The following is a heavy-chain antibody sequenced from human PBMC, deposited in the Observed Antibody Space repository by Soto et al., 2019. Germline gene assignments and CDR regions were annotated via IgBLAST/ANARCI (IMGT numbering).Heavy chain of an antibody. D-gene: IGHD3-3*01. V-gene: IGHV3-7*05. CDR2: IKQDGSEK. J-gene: IGHJ4*02. Sequence: GGSLRLSCAASGFTFSSYWMSWVRQAPGKGLEWVANIKQDGSEKYYVDSVKGRFTISRDNAKNSLYLQMNSLRAEDTAVYYCARIIWGDFWSGYYYFDYWGQGTLVTVSS. CDR1: GFTFSSYW. CDR3: ARIIWGDFWSGYYYFDY.